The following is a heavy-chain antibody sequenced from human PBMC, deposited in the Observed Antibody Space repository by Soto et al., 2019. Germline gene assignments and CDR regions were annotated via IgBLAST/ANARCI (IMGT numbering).Heavy chain of an antibody. CDR1: GGSISSGGYY. CDR3: ARDGIVVVPAAPQKAPYYYGMDV. J-gene: IGHJ6*02. Sequence: PSETLSLTCTVSGGSISSGGYYWSWIRQPPGKGLEWIGYIYYSGSTNYNPSLKSRVTISVDTSKNQFSLKLSSVTAADTAVYYCARDGIVVVPAAPQKAPYYYGMDVWGQGTTVTVSS. D-gene: IGHD2-2*01. CDR2: IYYSGST. V-gene: IGHV4-61*08.